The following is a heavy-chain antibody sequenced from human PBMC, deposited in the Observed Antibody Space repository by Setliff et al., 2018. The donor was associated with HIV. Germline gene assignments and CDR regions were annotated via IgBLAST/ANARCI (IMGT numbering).Heavy chain of an antibody. J-gene: IGHJ5*02. CDR1: GGSISSHY. D-gene: IGHD3-10*01. V-gene: IGHV4-59*11. CDR2: IYNSGST. Sequence: SETLSLTCTVSGGSISSHYWNWIRQPPGKGLEWIGYIYNSGSTYYNPSLKSRVTISVDTSKNQFSLNLSSVTAADTAVYHCARAGSSTWYWFDPWGQGTLVTVPQ. CDR3: ARAGSSTWYWFDP.